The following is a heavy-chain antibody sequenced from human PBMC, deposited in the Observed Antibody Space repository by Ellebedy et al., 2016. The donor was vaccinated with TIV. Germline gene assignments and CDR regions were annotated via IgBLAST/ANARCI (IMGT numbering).Heavy chain of an antibody. CDR2: IGGLDTAT. D-gene: IGHD3-22*01. V-gene: IGHV3-23*05. Sequence: GESLKISCAASGFTFSNYGMTWVRQAPGKGLEWISAIGGLDTATYYADSVKGRFTISRDNSKDTLYLQMNSLKTEDTALYFCQAFDSSGSYFQDFWGQGALVSVSS. J-gene: IGHJ4*02. CDR3: QAFDSSGSYFQDF. CDR1: GFTFSNYG.